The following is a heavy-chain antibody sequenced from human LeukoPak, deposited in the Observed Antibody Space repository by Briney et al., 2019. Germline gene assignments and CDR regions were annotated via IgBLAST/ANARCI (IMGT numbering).Heavy chain of an antibody. CDR1: GYTFTSYY. Sequence: GASVKVSCKASGYTFTSYYMHWVRQAPGQGLEWMGIINPSGGSTSYAQKFQGRVTMTRDTSTSTVYMELSSLRSEDTAVYYCARDQCLLAGGYYFDYWGQGTLVTVSS. CDR2: INPSGGST. J-gene: IGHJ4*02. V-gene: IGHV1-46*01. CDR3: ARDQCLLAGGYYFDY. D-gene: IGHD2-8*02.